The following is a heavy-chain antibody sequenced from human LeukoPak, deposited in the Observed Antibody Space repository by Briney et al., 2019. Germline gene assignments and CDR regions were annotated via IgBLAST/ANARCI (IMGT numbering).Heavy chain of an antibody. D-gene: IGHD6-19*01. Sequence: ASVKVSCKASGYTFTSYGISWVRQAPGQGREGMGWISAYNGNTNYAQQLQGRVTMTADTSKSTAYMELRRLRSDDTAVYYSAREAESGWYQNAFDIWGQGTMVTVSS. CDR3: AREAESGWYQNAFDI. CDR2: ISAYNGNT. CDR1: GYTFTSYG. J-gene: IGHJ3*02. V-gene: IGHV1-18*01.